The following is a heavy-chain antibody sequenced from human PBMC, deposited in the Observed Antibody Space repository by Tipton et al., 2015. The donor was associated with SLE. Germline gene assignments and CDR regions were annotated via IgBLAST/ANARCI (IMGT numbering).Heavy chain of an antibody. CDR1: LYSIGSGFY. V-gene: IGHV4-38-2*02. D-gene: IGHD1-14*01. CDR3: ATGHFDY. Sequence: TLSLTCTVSLYSIGSGFYWDWVRRPPGKGLEWIATMHHNGSPYYNPPLRSRVTISMDTSRNQFSLRLKSVTAADTAVYYCATGHFDYWGQGSLVTVSS. CDR2: MHHNGSP. J-gene: IGHJ4*02.